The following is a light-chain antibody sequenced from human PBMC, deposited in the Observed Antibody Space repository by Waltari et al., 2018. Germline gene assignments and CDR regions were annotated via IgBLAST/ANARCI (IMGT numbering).Light chain of an antibody. J-gene: IGKJ2*02. CDR3: QQYYTTPGT. CDR2: WAS. V-gene: IGKV4-1*01. CDR1: QSVLYSNDRKDY. Sequence: DLVMTQSPDSLAVSLGERATNNCKASQSVLYSNDRKDYLAWYQHRAGQPPKLLIYWASTRESGVPDRFSGSGSGTDFTLTISSLQAEDVAVYYCQQYYTTPGTFGQGTKLEIK.